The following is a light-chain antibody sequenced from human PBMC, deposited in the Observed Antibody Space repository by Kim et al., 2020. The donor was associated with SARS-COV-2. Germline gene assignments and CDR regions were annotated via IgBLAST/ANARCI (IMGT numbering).Light chain of an antibody. CDR2: GAS. CDR3: QQYGSSPRT. J-gene: IGKJ2*01. Sequence: LSPGERATLSCRASQSVSSTYLAWYQQKPGQAPRLLIYGASSRATGIPDRFSGSGSGTDFTLTISRLEPEDFAVYYCQQYGSSPRTFGQGTKLEI. CDR1: QSVSSTY. V-gene: IGKV3-20*01.